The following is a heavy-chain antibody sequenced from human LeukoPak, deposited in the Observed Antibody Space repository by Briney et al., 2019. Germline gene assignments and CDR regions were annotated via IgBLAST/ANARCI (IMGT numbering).Heavy chain of an antibody. CDR2: IWYDGSNK. J-gene: IGHJ4*02. V-gene: IGHV3-33*01. CDR1: GFTFSSCG. D-gene: IGHD2-21*02. CDR3: ARGIVVVTAADYYFDY. Sequence: PGRSLRLSCAASGFTFSSCGMHWVRQAPGKGLEWVAVIWYDGSNKYYADSVKGRFTISRDNSKNTLYLQMNSLRAEDTAVYYCARGIVVVTAADYYFDYWGQGTLVTVSS.